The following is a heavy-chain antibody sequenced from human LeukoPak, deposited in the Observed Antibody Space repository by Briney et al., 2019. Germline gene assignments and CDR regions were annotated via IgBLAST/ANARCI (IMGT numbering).Heavy chain of an antibody. J-gene: IGHJ4*02. Sequence: GGSLRLSCAASGFTFSSYSMNWVRQAPGKGLEWVSYISSSSSTIYYADSVKGRFTISRDNAKNSLYLQMNSLRAEDTALYYCAKVMVRGVIRDLNFDYWGQGTLVTVSS. V-gene: IGHV3-48*04. CDR2: ISSSSSTI. D-gene: IGHD3-10*01. CDR1: GFTFSSYS. CDR3: AKVMVRGVIRDLNFDY.